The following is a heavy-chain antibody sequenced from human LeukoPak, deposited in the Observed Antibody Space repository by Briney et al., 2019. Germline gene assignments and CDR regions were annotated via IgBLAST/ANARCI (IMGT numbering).Heavy chain of an antibody. Sequence: SETLSLTCTVSGVSISSGGYYWSWIRQHPGKGLERIGYIYYSGSTYYNPSLKSRVTISVDTSKNQFSLKLSSVTAADTAVYYCARESIVVVPAARAFGIWGQGTMVTVSS. V-gene: IGHV4-31*03. CDR3: ARESIVVVPAARAFGI. D-gene: IGHD2-2*01. J-gene: IGHJ3*02. CDR2: IYYSGST. CDR1: GVSISSGGYY.